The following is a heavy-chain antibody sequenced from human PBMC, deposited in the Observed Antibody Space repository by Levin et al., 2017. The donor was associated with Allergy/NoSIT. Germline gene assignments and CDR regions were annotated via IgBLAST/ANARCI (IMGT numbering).Heavy chain of an antibody. D-gene: IGHD6-19*01. CDR2: ISSSSSYI. V-gene: IGHV3-21*01. CDR3: ARGRSVAGIWDY. CDR1: GFTFSSYS. Sequence: GGSLRLSCAASGFTFSSYSMNWVRQAPGKGLEWVSSISSSSSYIYYADSVKGRFTISRDNAKNSLYLQMNSLRAEDTAVYYCARGRSVAGIWDYWGQGTLVTVSS. J-gene: IGHJ4*02.